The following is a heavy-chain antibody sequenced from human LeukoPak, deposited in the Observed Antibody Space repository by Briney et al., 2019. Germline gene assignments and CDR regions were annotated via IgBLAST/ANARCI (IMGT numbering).Heavy chain of an antibody. Sequence: KAGGSLRLSCAASGFTFSSYSMNWVRQAPGKGLEWVSSISSSSSYVYYADSVKGRFTISRDNAKNSLYLQMNSLRAEDTAVYYCARVPEAIAYSSSSKFPADPRVEGGKYYFDYWGQGTLVTVSS. CDR2: ISSSSSYV. CDR1: GFTFSSYS. J-gene: IGHJ4*02. D-gene: IGHD6-6*01. V-gene: IGHV3-21*01. CDR3: ARVPEAIAYSSSSKFPADPRVEGGKYYFDY.